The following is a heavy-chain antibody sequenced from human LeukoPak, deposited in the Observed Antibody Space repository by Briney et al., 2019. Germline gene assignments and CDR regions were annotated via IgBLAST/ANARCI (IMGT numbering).Heavy chain of an antibody. Sequence: SVKVSCKASGGTFSSYAISWVRQAPGQGLEWMGRIIPILGTANYAQKFQGRVTITADKSTSTAYMELSSLRSEDTAVYYCARGLQQQLNDYWGQGTLVTVSS. V-gene: IGHV1-69*04. CDR2: IIPILGTA. D-gene: IGHD6-13*01. J-gene: IGHJ4*02. CDR1: GGTFSSYA. CDR3: ARGLQQQLNDY.